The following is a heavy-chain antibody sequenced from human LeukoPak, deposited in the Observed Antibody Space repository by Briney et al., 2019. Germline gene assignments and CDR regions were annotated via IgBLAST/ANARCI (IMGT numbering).Heavy chain of an antibody. V-gene: IGHV3-7*01. CDR2: IKQDGSQK. CDR1: GFTFSNYW. D-gene: IGHD3-3*01. CDR3: ARESLGGIN. J-gene: IGHJ4*02. Sequence: PGGSLRLSCAASGFTFSNYWMSWVRQAPGKGLEWVANIKQDGSQKYYVDSVKGRFTISRGNAKNSLYLQMNSLRAEDTAVYYCARESLGGINWGQGTLVTVSS.